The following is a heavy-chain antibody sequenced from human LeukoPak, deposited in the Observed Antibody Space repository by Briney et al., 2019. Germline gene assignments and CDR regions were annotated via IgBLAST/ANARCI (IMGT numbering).Heavy chain of an antibody. J-gene: IGHJ4*02. Sequence: PSETLSLTCTVSGGSIFSSSYYWGWIRQPPGKGLEWIGYIYYSGSTHYNPSLKSRVTISVDKSKNQFSLELSSVTAADTAVYYCARDRGDSSGHFDYWGQGTLVTVSS. CDR1: GGSIFSSSYY. CDR3: ARDRGDSSGHFDY. V-gene: IGHV4-39*07. CDR2: IYYSGST. D-gene: IGHD3-22*01.